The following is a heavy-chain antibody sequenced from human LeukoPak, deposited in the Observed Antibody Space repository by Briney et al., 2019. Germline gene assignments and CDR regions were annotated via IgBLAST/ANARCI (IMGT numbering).Heavy chain of an antibody. CDR2: IYYSGST. V-gene: IGHV4-59*01. CDR3: ARGLAFDI. Sequence: SETLSLTCTVSGGPISSYYWSWIRQPPGKGLEWIGYIYYSGSTNYNPSLKSRVTISVDTSKNQFSPKLSSVTAADTAVYYCARGLAFDIWGQGTMVTVSS. CDR1: GGPISSYY. J-gene: IGHJ3*02.